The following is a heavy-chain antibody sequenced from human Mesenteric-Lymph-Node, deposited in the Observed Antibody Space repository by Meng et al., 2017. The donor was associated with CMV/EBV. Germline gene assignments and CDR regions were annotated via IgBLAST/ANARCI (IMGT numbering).Heavy chain of an antibody. Sequence: ASVKVSCKASGYTFSDYYMHWVRQAPGQGLEWMGWINLNNGGTNYAQSFQGRVTMTRDTSISTAYMELIRLRSEDTAVYYCARDLNYYDSSGYYFPYYYYGMDVWGQGTTVTVSS. V-gene: IGHV1-2*02. D-gene: IGHD3-22*01. CDR1: GYTFSDYY. CDR3: ARDLNYYDSSGYYFPYYYYGMDV. CDR2: INLNNGGT. J-gene: IGHJ6*02.